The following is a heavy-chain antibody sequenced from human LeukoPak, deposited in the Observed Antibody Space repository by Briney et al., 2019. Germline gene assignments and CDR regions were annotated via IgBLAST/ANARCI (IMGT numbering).Heavy chain of an antibody. J-gene: IGHJ4*02. CDR1: GGSISSNNYY. CDR3: ARGEGYGGRGGLGY. D-gene: IGHD4-23*01. CDR2: IYYSGST. V-gene: IGHV4-39*07. Sequence: PSETLSLTCTVSGGSISSNNYYWGWIRQSPGKGLEWIGSIYYSGSTNYNPSLKSRVTISVDTSKNQFSLRLSSVTAADTAVYYCARGEGYGGRGGLGYWGQGTLVTVSS.